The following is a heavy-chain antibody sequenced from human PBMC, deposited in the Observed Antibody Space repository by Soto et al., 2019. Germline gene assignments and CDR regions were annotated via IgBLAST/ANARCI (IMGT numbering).Heavy chain of an antibody. V-gene: IGHV3-21*06. CDR2: ISSSSSPI. D-gene: IGHD2-2*02. Sequence: EVQLVESGGGLVKPGGSLRLSCVDSGFTFSSYSMNWVRQAPGKGLEWVSSISSSSSPIFYADSLKGRFTIFIDNAKSSLYLQMNSLRAEDTAVYYCVRGGRGYTRDDVFDIGGQGTMVTVSS. CDR1: GFTFSSYS. J-gene: IGHJ3*02. CDR3: VRGGRGYTRDDVFDI.